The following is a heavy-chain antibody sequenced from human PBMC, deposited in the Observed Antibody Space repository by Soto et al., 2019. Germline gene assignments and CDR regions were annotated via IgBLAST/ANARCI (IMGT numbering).Heavy chain of an antibody. CDR3: ARDTSTAMENNWFDP. Sequence: ASVKVSCKASGGTFSSYAISWVRQAPGQGLEWMGGIIPIFGTANYAQKFQGRVTITADESTSTAYMELSSLRSEDTAVYYCARDTSTAMENNWFDPWGQGTLVTVSS. V-gene: IGHV1-69*13. J-gene: IGHJ5*02. CDR2: IIPIFGTA. CDR1: GGTFSSYA. D-gene: IGHD5-18*01.